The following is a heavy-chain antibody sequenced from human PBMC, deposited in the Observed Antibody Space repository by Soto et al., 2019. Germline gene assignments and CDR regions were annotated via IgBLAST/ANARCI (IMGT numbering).Heavy chain of an antibody. D-gene: IGHD2-15*01. CDR3: ARDCSGGSCSTAY. Sequence: QVQLVQSGAEVKKPGASVKVSCKASGYTFSSYGISWVRQGPGQGLEWMGWISVYNGNKMYAQKFQGRVTMTTDTXTSTPYMELRSLRYDDAAVYYWARDCSGGSCSTAYWGQGTLVTVSS. J-gene: IGHJ4*02. CDR1: GYTFSSYG. CDR2: ISVYNGNK. V-gene: IGHV1-18*01.